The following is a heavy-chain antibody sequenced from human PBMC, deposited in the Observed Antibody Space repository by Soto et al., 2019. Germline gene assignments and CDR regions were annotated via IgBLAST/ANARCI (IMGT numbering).Heavy chain of an antibody. CDR3: ARAGFCSSGSCALYSNEDFGMDS. Sequence: ASVKVSCKASGYTFARYGLSWVRQAPGQGLEWMGWINTYNRRENYAQKFQGRVTMTTDTPTSTVYMELRSRKPDDPDVYHCARAGFCSSGSCALYSNEDFGMDSW. D-gene: IGHD2-15*01. J-gene: IGHJ5*01. CDR2: INTYNRRE. V-gene: IGHV1-18*01. CDR1: GYTFARYG.